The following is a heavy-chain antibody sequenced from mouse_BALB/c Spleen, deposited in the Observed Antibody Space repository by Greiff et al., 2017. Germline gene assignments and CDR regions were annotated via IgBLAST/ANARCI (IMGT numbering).Heavy chain of an antibody. J-gene: IGHJ4*01. CDR2: ISDGGSYT. CDR1: GFTFSDYY. CDR3: ARGLRFYAMDY. Sequence: LVESGGGLVKPGGSLKLSCAASGFTFSDYYMYWVRQTPEKRLEWVATISDGGSYTYYPDSVKGRFTISRDNAKNNLYLQMSSLKSEDTAMYYCARGLRFYAMDYWGQGTSVTVSS. V-gene: IGHV5-4*02.